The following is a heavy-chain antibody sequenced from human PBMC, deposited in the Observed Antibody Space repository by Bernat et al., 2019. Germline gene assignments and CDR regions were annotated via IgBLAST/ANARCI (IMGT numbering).Heavy chain of an antibody. J-gene: IGHJ6*02. V-gene: IGHV3-11*01. CDR1: GFTFSDYY. Sequence: VQLVESGGDLVQPGRSLRLSCAASGFTFSDYYMSWIRQAPGKGLEWVSYISSSGSTIYYADSVKGRFTISRDNAKNSLYLQMNSLRAEDTAVYYCARDLEMTTVTRGSYYYYYGMDVWGQGTTVTVSS. CDR2: ISSSGSTI. CDR3: ARDLEMTTVTRGSYYYYYGMDV. D-gene: IGHD4-11*01.